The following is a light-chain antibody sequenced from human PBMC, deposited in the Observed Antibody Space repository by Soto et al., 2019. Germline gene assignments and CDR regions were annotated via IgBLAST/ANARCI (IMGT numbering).Light chain of an antibody. J-gene: IGLJ3*02. CDR1: SSNIGAGYD. Sequence: QSVLTQPPSVSGAPRQRVTISCTGSSSNIGAGYDVHWYQQLPGTAPKLLIYGNSNRPSGVPDRFSGSKSGASASLAITGLQAEDEADYYCQSYDISLTTWVFGGGTNLTVL. V-gene: IGLV1-40*01. CDR3: QSYDISLTTWV. CDR2: GNS.